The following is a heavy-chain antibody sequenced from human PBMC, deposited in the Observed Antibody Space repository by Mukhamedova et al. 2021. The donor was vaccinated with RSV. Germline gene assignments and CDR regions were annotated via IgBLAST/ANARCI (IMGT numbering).Heavy chain of an antibody. J-gene: IGHJ4*02. CDR3: AKQRPIELVTAPSDY. Sequence: GFTTYYADSVKGRFTISRDNSRNTLYLQMNSLRADDTAIYYCAKQRPIELVTAPSDYWGQGTLVTVPS. CDR2: GFTT. V-gene: IGHV3-23*01. D-gene: IGHD2-21*02.